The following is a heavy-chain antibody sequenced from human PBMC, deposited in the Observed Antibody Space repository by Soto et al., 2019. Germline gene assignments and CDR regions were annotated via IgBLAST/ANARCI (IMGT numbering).Heavy chain of an antibody. CDR1: GYTFTGYY. CDR2: INPNSGGT. Sequence: ASVKVSCKASGYTFTGYYMHWVRQAPGQGLEWMGWINPNSGGTNYAQKFQGWVTMTRDTSISTAYMELSRLRSDDTAVYYCAKDSSSSRAGYYYYGMAVWGQGTTVTVSS. CDR3: AKDSSSSRAGYYYYGMAV. D-gene: IGHD6-6*01. V-gene: IGHV1-2*04. J-gene: IGHJ6*02.